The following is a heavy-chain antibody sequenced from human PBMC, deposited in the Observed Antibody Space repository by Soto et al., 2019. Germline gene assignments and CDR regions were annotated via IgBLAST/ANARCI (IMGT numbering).Heavy chain of an antibody. D-gene: IGHD6-6*01. CDR3: ARDFGSSFDY. J-gene: IGHJ4*02. CDR1: GYTFTSYA. CDR2: ISAYNGNT. Sequence: ASVKVSCKASGYTFTSYAMHWVRQAPGQGLEWMGWISAYNGNTKYAQKLQGRVTITTDTSTSTAYMELRSLRSDDTAVYYCARDFGSSFDYWGQGTLVTVSS. V-gene: IGHV1-18*01.